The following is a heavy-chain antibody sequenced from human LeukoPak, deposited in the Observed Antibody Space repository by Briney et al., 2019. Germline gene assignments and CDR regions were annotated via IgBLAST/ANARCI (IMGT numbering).Heavy chain of an antibody. V-gene: IGHV3-23*01. CDR2: ISGSGGST. J-gene: IGHJ4*02. CDR1: GFTFSSYA. CDR3: AKGYYYDISGYFIADY. D-gene: IGHD3-22*01. Sequence: GGSLRLSCAASGFTFSSYAMSWVRQAPGKGLEWVSTISGSGGSTYYADSVKGRFTISRDNSKNTLYLQMNSLRAEATAVYYCAKGYYYDISGYFIADYWGQGTLVTVSS.